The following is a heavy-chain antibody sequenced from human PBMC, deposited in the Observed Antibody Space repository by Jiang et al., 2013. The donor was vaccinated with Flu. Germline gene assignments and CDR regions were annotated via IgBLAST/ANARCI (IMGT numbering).Heavy chain of an antibody. CDR2: ISSSGSTI. CDR1: GFTFSSYE. Sequence: CAASGFTFSSYEMNWVRQAPGKGLEWVSYISSSGSTIYYADSVKGRFTISRDNAKNSLYLQMNSLRAEDTAVYYCARGFPPLPYYYYYGMDVWGQGTTVTVSS. CDR3: ARGFPPLPYYYYYGMDV. V-gene: IGHV3-48*03. J-gene: IGHJ6*02.